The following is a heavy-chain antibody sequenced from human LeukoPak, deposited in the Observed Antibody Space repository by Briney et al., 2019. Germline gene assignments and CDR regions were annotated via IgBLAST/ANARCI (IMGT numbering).Heavy chain of an antibody. D-gene: IGHD3-10*01. CDR1: RFTFSSYW. Sequence: GGSLRLSCAASRFTFSSYWMHWVRQAPGKGLVWVSHINTDGSSTNYADSVKGRFTISRDNAKNTLYLQMNSLSAEDTAVYYCARPGASGSYAYWGQGTLVTVSS. CDR3: ARPGASGSYAY. CDR2: INTDGSST. V-gene: IGHV3-74*01. J-gene: IGHJ4*02.